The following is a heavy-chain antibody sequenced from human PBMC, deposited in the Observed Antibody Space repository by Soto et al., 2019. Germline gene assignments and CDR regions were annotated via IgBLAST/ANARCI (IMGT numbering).Heavy chain of an antibody. J-gene: IGHJ6*02. V-gene: IGHV4-61*01. CDR1: GGSVSSGSYY. CDR2: IYYSGST. D-gene: IGHD1-7*01. Sequence: SSETLSLTCTVSGGSVSSGSYYWSWIRQPPGRGLEWIGYIYYSGSTNYNPSLKSRVTISVDTSKNQFSLKLSSVTAADTAVYYCAREGSTGTTSYYYYGMDVWGQGTTVTVSS. CDR3: AREGSTGTTSYYYYGMDV.